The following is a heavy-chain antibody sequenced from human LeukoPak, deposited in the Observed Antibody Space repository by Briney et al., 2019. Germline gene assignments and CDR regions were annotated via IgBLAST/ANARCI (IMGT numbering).Heavy chain of an antibody. CDR1: GGSLSSYY. D-gene: IGHD6-13*01. CDR2: IYTSGST. J-gene: IGHJ6*03. CDR3: ARQVAAAGIYYYCYMDV. Sequence: SETLSLTCTVSGGSLSSYYWSWIRQPPGKGLEWIGYIYTSGSTNYNPSLKSRVTISVDTSKNQFSLKLSSVTAADTAVYYCARQVAAAGIYYYCYMDVWGKGTTVTVSS. V-gene: IGHV4-4*09.